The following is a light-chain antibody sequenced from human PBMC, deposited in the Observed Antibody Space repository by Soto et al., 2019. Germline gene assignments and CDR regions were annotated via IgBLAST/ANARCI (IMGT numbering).Light chain of an antibody. CDR1: SSDVGAYTY. Sequence: QSVLTQPASVSGSPGQSITISCTGTSSDVGAYTYVSGYQHHPGKVPKLLIYDVHMRPPGISNRFSGSNSGNTASLPISVIQAEYEGYYSCGSYTNSITLVFGGGTQLTVL. J-gene: IGLJ2*01. CDR3: GSYTNSITLV. V-gene: IGLV2-14*03. CDR2: DVH.